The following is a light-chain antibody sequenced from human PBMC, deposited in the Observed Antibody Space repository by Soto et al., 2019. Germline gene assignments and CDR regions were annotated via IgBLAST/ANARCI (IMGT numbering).Light chain of an antibody. Sequence: DIQMTQSPSSLSASVGDRVTITCRASQSISSYLNWYQQKPGKAPKLLIYAASRWQSGVPSRFSGSGSGIDFTVTIRSLQPEDLATYYCQQSYRNPYTFGQGTKLDIK. V-gene: IGKV1-39*01. CDR1: QSISSY. J-gene: IGKJ2*01. CDR2: AAS. CDR3: QQSYRNPYT.